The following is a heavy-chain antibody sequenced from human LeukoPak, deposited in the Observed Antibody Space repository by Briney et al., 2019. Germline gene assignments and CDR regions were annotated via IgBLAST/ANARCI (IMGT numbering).Heavy chain of an antibody. V-gene: IGHV3-7*01. Sequence: GGSLRLSCAASGFTFRHFWMAWVRQAPGKGLEWVAHIKEDGTANYYVDSVKGRFTISKDDGKNSLYLQMNSLRVEDAAVYYCVRGGWEHDYWGQGTRVRVFS. CDR3: VRGGWEHDY. J-gene: IGHJ4*02. CDR2: IKEDGTAN. D-gene: IGHD4-23*01. CDR1: GFTFRHFW.